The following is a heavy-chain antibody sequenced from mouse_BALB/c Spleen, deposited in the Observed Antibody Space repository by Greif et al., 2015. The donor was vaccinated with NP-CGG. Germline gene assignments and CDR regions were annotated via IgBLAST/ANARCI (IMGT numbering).Heavy chain of an antibody. J-gene: IGHJ4*01. CDR1: GFTFSSFG. V-gene: IGHV5-17*02. CDR2: ISSGSSTI. D-gene: IGHD2-3*01. Sequence: EVQLVESGGGLVQPGGSRKLSCAASGFTFSSFGMHWVRQAPEKGLEWVAYISSGSSTIYYADTVKGRFTISRDNPKNTLFLQMTSLRSEDTAMYYCARSGYYNYYAMDYWGQGTSVTVSS. CDR3: ARSGYYNYYAMDY.